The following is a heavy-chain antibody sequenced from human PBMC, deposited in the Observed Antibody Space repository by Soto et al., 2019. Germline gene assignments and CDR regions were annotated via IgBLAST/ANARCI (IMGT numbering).Heavy chain of an antibody. D-gene: IGHD6-6*01. CDR3: ARVAARPIYYYGMDV. J-gene: IGHJ6*02. CDR2: INHSGST. Sequence: TLSLTCAVYGGSFSGYYWSWIRQPPGKGLEWIGEINHSGSTNYNPSLKSRVTISVDTSKNQFSLKLSSVTAADTAVYCCARVAARPIYYYGMDVRGQGTTVTVSS. V-gene: IGHV4-34*01. CDR1: GGSFSGYY.